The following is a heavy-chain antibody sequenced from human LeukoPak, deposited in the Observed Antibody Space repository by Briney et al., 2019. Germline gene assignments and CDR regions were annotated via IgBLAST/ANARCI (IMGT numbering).Heavy chain of an antibody. CDR2: ISSSGSTI. V-gene: IGHV3-48*03. Sequence: GGSLRLFCAASGFTFSSYEMNWVRQAPGKGLEWVSYISSSGSTIYYADSVKGRFTVSRDNAKNSLYLQMNSLRAEDTAVYYCARVGYYYDSSGFPDLFDYWGQGTLVTVSS. D-gene: IGHD3-22*01. J-gene: IGHJ4*02. CDR1: GFTFSSYE. CDR3: ARVGYYYDSSGFPDLFDY.